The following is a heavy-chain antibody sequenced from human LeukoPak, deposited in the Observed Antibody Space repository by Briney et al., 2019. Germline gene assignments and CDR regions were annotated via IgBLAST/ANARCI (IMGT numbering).Heavy chain of an antibody. J-gene: IGHJ4*02. D-gene: IGHD6-6*01. Sequence: GGSLRLSCAASGFTFSSYSMNWVRQAPGKGLEWVSSISSSSSYIYYADSVKGRFTISRDNAKNSLYLQMRAADTAVYYCARDKGTSYLSSFDYWGQGTLVTVSS. CDR3: ARDKGTSYLSSFDY. CDR2: ISSSSSYI. V-gene: IGHV3-21*01. CDR1: GFTFSSYS.